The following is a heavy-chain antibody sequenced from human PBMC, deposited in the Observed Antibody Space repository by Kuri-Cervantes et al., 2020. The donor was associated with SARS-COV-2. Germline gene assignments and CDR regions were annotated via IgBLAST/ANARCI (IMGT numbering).Heavy chain of an antibody. J-gene: IGHJ6*02. CDR2: IGTAGDP. D-gene: IGHD5-18*01. CDR3: ARASGPYEYSSEGDYYGMDV. Sequence: GGSLRLSCAASGFTFSSYDMHWVRQATGKGLEWVSAIGTAGDPYYPGSVKGRFTISRENAKNSLYLQMNSLRAGDTAVYYCARASGPYEYSSEGDYYGMDVWGQGTTVTVSS. CDR1: GFTFSSYD. V-gene: IGHV3-13*05.